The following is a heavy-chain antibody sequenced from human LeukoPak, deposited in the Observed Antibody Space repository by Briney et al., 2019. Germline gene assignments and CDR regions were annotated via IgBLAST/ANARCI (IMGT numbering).Heavy chain of an antibody. Sequence: ASVKVSCKASGYTFTCYYMHWVRQAPGQGLEWMGWINPNSGGTNYAQKFQGRVTMTRDTSISTAYMELSRLRSDDTAVYYCARGFLGYCSGGSCYSGVSWFDPWGQGTLVTVSS. V-gene: IGHV1-2*02. J-gene: IGHJ5*02. CDR1: GYTFTCYY. CDR3: ARGFLGYCSGGSCYSGVSWFDP. CDR2: INPNSGGT. D-gene: IGHD2-15*01.